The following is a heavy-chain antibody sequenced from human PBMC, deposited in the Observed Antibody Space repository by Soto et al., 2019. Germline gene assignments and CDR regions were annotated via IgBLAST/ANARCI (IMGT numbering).Heavy chain of an antibody. Sequence: SETLSLTCTVSGGSVSGGSYFWSWVRQPPGKGLEWIGYFYYSGSTKYNPSLKSRVTILEDTSKNQFSLKLNSVTAADTAVYYCGRAHRDLQQLVHYYYSMDVWGQGTTVT. CDR1: GGSVSGGSYF. J-gene: IGHJ6*02. CDR3: GRAHRDLQQLVHYYYSMDV. D-gene: IGHD6-13*01. V-gene: IGHV4-61*01. CDR2: FYYSGST.